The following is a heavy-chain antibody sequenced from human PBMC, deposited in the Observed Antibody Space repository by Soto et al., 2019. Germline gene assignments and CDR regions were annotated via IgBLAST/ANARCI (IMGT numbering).Heavy chain of an antibody. Sequence: ASVKVSCKASGYTFTSYDINWVRQATGQGXEWMGWMNPNSGNTGYAQKFQGRVTMTRNTSISTAYMELSSLRSEDTAVYYCARGPYDYVWGSYRYIYYYYGMDVWGQGTTVTVSS. CDR2: MNPNSGNT. J-gene: IGHJ6*02. CDR1: GYTFTSYD. V-gene: IGHV1-8*01. CDR3: ARGPYDYVWGSYRYIYYYYGMDV. D-gene: IGHD3-16*02.